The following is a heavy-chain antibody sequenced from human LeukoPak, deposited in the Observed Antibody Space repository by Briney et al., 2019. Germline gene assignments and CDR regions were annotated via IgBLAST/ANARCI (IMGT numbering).Heavy chain of an antibody. CDR3: ATWTGITPY. CDR2: INRDGSEK. V-gene: IGHV3-7*03. J-gene: IGHJ4*02. Sequence: GGSLRLSCAASRFSFSDYWMSWVRQVPGKGLEWVANINRDGSEKYYVDSVKGRFTISRDNAKNSLFLQMNSLRVEDTAVYYCATWTGITPYWGQGTLVTVSS. D-gene: IGHD1-20*01. CDR1: RFSFSDYW.